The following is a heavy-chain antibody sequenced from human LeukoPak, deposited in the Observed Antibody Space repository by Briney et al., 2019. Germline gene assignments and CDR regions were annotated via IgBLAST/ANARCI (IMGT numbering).Heavy chain of an antibody. V-gene: IGHV4-39*02. CDR3: ARLVLSYGNAFDH. CDR1: GDSISNYY. D-gene: IGHD3-16*01. J-gene: IGHJ4*02. CDR2: INYSGNT. Sequence: PSETLSLTCTVSGDSISNYYWCWIRQPPGKGLEWIGSINYSGNTYYDSSLRSRVAISVDTSKNHFSLRLHSVTAADTAVYYCARLVLSYGNAFDHWGQGTLVTISS.